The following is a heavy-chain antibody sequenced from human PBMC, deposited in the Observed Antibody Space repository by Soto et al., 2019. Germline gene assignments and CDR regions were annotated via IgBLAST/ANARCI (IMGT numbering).Heavy chain of an antibody. CDR3: ARYRYGGYFDN. V-gene: IGHV4-39*01. J-gene: IGHJ4*02. Sequence: SETLSLTCTVSGGSISSPLHYWGWIRQPPGKGLQWIGSMYYSGTTYYNPSLQSRVTISVDTSKNRFSLNLNSVTAADTAVYYCARYRYGGYFDNRGQGTLVTVSP. D-gene: IGHD3-16*01. CDR1: GGSISSPLHY. CDR2: MYYSGTT.